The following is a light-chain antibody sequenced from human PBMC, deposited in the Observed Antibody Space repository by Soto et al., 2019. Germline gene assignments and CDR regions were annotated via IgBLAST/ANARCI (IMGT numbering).Light chain of an antibody. CDR2: GAS. V-gene: IGKV3-15*01. J-gene: IGKJ1*01. CDR3: LQHNSYPWT. Sequence: EIVMTQSPATLSVSPWERATLSCRASQSVSSNLAWYQQKPGQAPRLLIYGASTRATGIPARFSGSGSGTEFTLSISSLQPDDFATYYCLQHNSYPWTFGQGTKVDIK. CDR1: QSVSSN.